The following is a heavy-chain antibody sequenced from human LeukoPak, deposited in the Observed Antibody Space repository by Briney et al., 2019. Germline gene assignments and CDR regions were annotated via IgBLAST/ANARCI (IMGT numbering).Heavy chain of an antibody. CDR1: GLTFSRYA. J-gene: IGHJ4*02. CDR2: ISSSSTYI. CDR3: ATKKGVVAVAGTFGY. V-gene: IGHV3-21*01. D-gene: IGHD6-19*01. Sequence: GGSLRLSCAASGLTFSRYAMSWVRQAPGKGLEWVASISSSSTYIYSTDSVKGRFTISRDNAKNSLYLQMNSLRAEDTAVYYCATKKGVVAVAGTFGYWGQGTLVTVSS.